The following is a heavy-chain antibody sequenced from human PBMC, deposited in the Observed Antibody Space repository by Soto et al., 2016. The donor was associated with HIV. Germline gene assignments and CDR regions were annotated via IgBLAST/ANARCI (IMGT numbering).Heavy chain of an antibody. CDR1: GFTFSSYS. V-gene: IGHV3-48*04. D-gene: IGHD5-18*01. CDR2: ISSSSSTI. J-gene: IGHJ6*02. Sequence: EVQLVESGGGLVQPGGSLRLSCAASGFTFSSYSMNWVRQAPGKGLEWVSYISSSSSTIYYADSVKGRFTISRDNAKNSLYLQMNSLRAEDTAVYYCARALNRNTAMVLGGMDVVGPRDHGSPS. CDR3: ARALNRNTAMVLGGMDV.